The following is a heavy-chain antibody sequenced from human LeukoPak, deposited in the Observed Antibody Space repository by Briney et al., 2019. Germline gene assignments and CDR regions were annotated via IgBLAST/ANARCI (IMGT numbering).Heavy chain of an antibody. CDR1: GNYW. CDR3: AKRSRRLTLVRGVPREDV. D-gene: IGHD3-10*01. CDR2: INSDGSWT. V-gene: IGHV3-74*01. J-gene: IGHJ6*02. Sequence: QPGGSLRLSCAASGNYWMHWVRQVPGKGLVWVSHINSDGSWTSYADSVKGRFTISRDNSKNTLYLQMNSLRAEDTAVYYCAKRSRRLTLVRGVPREDVWGQGTTVTVSS.